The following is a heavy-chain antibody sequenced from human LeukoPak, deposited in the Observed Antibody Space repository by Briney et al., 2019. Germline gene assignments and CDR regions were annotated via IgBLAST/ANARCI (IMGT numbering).Heavy chain of an antibody. CDR2: IGGRGGST. CDR3: GKEGGT. V-gene: IGHV3-23*01. CDR1: GFRFSDFT. Sequence: GGSLRLSCAASGFRFSDFTMTWVRQAPGKGPEWVSAIGGRGGSTYYADSVGGRFTISRDNSKDMVYLQMNSLKVEDTATYYCGKEGGTWGQGTKVTVSS. J-gene: IGHJ5*02. D-gene: IGHD3-16*01.